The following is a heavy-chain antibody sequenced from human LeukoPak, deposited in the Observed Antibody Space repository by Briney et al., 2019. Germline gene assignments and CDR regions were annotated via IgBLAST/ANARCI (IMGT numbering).Heavy chain of an antibody. J-gene: IGHJ4*02. D-gene: IGHD6-19*01. CDR3: AKEGSVAGTRWGLDY. Sequence: GRSLRLSCAASGFTLSSYGMHWVRQAPGKGLEWVAVISYDGSSKSYADSVKGRFTISRDNSKNTLYLQMNSLRAEDTAVYYCAKEGSVAGTRWGLDYWGQGSLVTVSS. CDR1: GFTLSSYG. V-gene: IGHV3-30*18. CDR2: ISYDGSSK.